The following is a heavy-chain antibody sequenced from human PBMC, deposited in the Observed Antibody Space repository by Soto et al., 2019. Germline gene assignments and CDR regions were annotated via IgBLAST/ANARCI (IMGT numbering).Heavy chain of an antibody. CDR2: TYYRSKWYN. D-gene: IGHD6-13*01. J-gene: IGHJ3*02. CDR1: GDSVSSNSAA. CDR3: ARAAGYSSSWYWAFDI. Sequence: PSQTLSLTCAISGDSVSSNSAAWNWIRQSPSRGLEWLGRTYYRSKWYNDYAVSVKSRITINPDTSENQFSLQLNSVTPEDTAVYYCARAAGYSSSWYWAFDIWGQGTMVTVSS. V-gene: IGHV6-1*01.